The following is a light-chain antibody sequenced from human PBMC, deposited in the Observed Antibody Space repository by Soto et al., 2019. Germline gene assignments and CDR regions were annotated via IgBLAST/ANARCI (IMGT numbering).Light chain of an antibody. Sequence: IVLTQSPGTLSLSPGERATLSCMASQSVSSSYLAWYQQKPGQAPRLLIYGASSRATGIPDRFSGSGSGTDFTLTISRLEPEDFAVYYCQQYGSSPVTFGQGTKVDI. CDR1: QSVSSSY. CDR2: GAS. CDR3: QQYGSSPVT. J-gene: IGKJ1*01. V-gene: IGKV3-20*01.